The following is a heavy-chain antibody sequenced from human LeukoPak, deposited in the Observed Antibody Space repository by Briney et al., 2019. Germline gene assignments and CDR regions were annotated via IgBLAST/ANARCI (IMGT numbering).Heavy chain of an antibody. V-gene: IGHV3-23*01. CDR2: ISGSGGST. CDR3: AKQGYCSSTSCYSFANDAFDI. D-gene: IGHD2-2*01. J-gene: IGHJ3*02. Sequence: PGGSLRLSCAASGFTFSGYAMSWVRQAPGKGLEWVSAISGSGGSTYYADSVKGRFTISRDNSKNTLYLQMNSLRAEDTAVYYCAKQGYCSSTSCYSFANDAFDIWGQGTMVTVS. CDR1: GFTFSGYA.